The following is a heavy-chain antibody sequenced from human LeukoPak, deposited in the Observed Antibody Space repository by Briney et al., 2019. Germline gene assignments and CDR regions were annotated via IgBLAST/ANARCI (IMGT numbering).Heavy chain of an antibody. Sequence: NPGGSLRFSCVVSGFTFSDFHMSWLRQAPGKGLEWISYITNSGSDIEYADSVKGRFTISWDNAKKSLYLEMNTLRAEDTAIYYCACPYRSRFDYWGQGTLATVSS. D-gene: IGHD6-13*01. CDR1: GFTFSDFH. J-gene: IGHJ4*02. CDR3: ACPYRSRFDY. CDR2: ITNSGSDI. V-gene: IGHV3-11*01.